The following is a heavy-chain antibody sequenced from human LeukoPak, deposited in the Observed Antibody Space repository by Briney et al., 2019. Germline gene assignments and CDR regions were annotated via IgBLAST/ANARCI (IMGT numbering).Heavy chain of an antibody. Sequence: GGSLRLSCAASGFTSSTYWMTWVRQPPGKGLEWVANMKRDGSEVYYANSVKGHFTISTDNAKNSLYLQMNSLRAEDTAVYYCARYTEYYFDYWGQGTLVTVSS. V-gene: IGHV3-7*01. CDR3: ARYTEYYFDY. CDR2: MKRDGSEV. J-gene: IGHJ4*02. D-gene: IGHD2-2*02. CDR1: GFTSSTYW.